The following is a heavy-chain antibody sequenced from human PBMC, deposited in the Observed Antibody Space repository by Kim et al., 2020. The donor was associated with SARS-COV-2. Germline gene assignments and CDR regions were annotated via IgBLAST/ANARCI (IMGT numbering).Heavy chain of an antibody. CDR2: IYYSGST. D-gene: IGHD2-21*02. CDR1: GGSISSGGYY. J-gene: IGHJ5*02. CDR3: ARVPDVVVTEWFDP. V-gene: IGHV4-31*03. Sequence: SETLSLTCTVSGGSISSGGYYWSWIRQHPGKGLEWIGYIYYSGSTYYNPSLKSRVTISVDTSKNQFSLKLSSVTAADTAVYYCARVPDVVVTEWFDPWGQGTLVTVSS.